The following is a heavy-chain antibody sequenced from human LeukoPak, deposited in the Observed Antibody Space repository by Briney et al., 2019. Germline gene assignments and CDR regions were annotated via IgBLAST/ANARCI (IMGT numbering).Heavy chain of an antibody. CDR3: ARLYYGTNWFDP. V-gene: IGHV1-18*01. CDR1: GYTFTSYG. D-gene: IGHD3-10*01. J-gene: IGHJ5*02. CDR2: ISAYNGNT. Sequence: ASVKVSCKASGYTFTSYGISWVRQAPGQGLEWMGWISAYNGNTNYAQKLQGRVTMTTDTSTSTAYMELRSLKSDDTAVYYCARLYYGTNWFDPWGQGTLVTVSS.